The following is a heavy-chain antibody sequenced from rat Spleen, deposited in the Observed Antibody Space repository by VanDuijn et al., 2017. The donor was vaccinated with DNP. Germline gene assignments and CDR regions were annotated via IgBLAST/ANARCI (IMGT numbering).Heavy chain of an antibody. CDR3: TTGVVDY. J-gene: IGHJ2*01. CDR2: ISYDGSST. V-gene: IGHV5-20*01. D-gene: IGHD1-1*01. Sequence: EVQLVESGGGLVQPGRSMKLSCAASGFTFSNYDMAWVRQAPTKGLEWVASISYDGSSTYHRDSVKGRFTISRDNAKSTLYLQMDSLRSEDTATYYWTTGVVDYWGQGVMVTVSS. CDR1: GFTFSNYD.